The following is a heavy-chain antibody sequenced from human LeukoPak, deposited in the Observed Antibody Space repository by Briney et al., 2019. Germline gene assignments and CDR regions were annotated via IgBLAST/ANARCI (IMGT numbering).Heavy chain of an antibody. V-gene: IGHV1-18*01. CDR2: ISAYNGNT. CDR1: GYTFTSHG. Sequence: ASVEVSCKASGYTFTSHGISWVPQAPGQGLEWMGWISAYNGNTNYAQKLQDRDTITTHTSTSTAYMELRSLRSDDTAVYYCARDEPRSSSSWYGFDYWGQGTLVTVSS. D-gene: IGHD6-13*01. CDR3: ARDEPRSSSSWYGFDY. J-gene: IGHJ4*02.